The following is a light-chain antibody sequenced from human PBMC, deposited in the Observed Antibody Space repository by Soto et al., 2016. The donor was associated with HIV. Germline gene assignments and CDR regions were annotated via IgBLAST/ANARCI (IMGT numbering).Light chain of an antibody. V-gene: IGKV1-33*01. Sequence: DIQMTQSPSSLSASVGDRVTIACQASQDIRFSLNWYQKKPGIAPKLLIYDASKLETGAPSRFSGSGSGTYFTFTISSLQPEDIATYYCQENDNLSFTFGPGTKV. CDR3: QENDNLSFT. J-gene: IGKJ3*01. CDR2: DAS. CDR1: QDIRFS.